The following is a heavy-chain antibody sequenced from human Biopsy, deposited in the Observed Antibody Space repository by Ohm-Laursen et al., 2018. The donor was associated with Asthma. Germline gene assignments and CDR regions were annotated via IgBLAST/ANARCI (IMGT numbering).Heavy chain of an antibody. Sequence: SLRLSCSASGFSFSRYGMHWVRQAPGKGLEWVAVISFDGSNKYYGDSVKGRFTIARDNSKNTVYLQMNSLRAEDTAVYFGAKDKGRNSIDYRGQGTLVTVSS. CDR3: AKDKGRNSIDY. CDR2: ISFDGSNK. D-gene: IGHD5-18*01. J-gene: IGHJ4*02. V-gene: IGHV3-30*18. CDR1: GFSFSRYG.